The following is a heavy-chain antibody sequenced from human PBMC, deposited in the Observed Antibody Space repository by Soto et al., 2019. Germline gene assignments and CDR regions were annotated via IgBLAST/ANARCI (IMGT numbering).Heavy chain of an antibody. CDR1: GGTFSSYA. V-gene: IGHV1-69*13. D-gene: IGHD1-1*01. Sequence: SVKVSCKASGGTFSSYAISWVRQAPGQGLEWMGGIIPIFGTANYAQKFQGRVTITADESTSTAYMELSSLRSEDTAVYYCANAPLGATGTAFDYWGQGTLVTVSS. CDR3: ANAPLGATGTAFDY. J-gene: IGHJ4*02. CDR2: IIPIFGTA.